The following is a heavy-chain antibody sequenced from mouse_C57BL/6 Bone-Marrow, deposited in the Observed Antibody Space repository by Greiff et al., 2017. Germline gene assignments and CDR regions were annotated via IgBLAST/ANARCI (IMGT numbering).Heavy chain of an antibody. CDR1: GYTFTSYW. Sequence: QVQLQQPGAELVRPGSSVKLSCKASGYTFTSYWMHWVKQRPIQGLEWIGNIDPSDSETHYNQKFKDKATLTVDKSSNTAYMQLSSLTSEDSAVYYCARDRDYGSSYWYFDVWGTGTTVTVSS. CDR2: IDPSDSET. CDR3: ARDRDYGSSYWYFDV. J-gene: IGHJ1*03. V-gene: IGHV1-52*01. D-gene: IGHD1-1*01.